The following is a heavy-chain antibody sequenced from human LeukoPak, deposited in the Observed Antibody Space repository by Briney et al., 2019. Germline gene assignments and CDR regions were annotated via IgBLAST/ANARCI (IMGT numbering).Heavy chain of an antibody. Sequence: GGSLRLSCEVSGFTFSSYSMKWVRQPPGKGLEWVSSISGGSSYIYYADSVKGRFTISRDNAKNSLFLLMNSLRDEDTAVYYCVRELPPVVQYYFDYWGPGTLVTVSS. CDR1: GFTFSSYS. CDR3: VRELPPVVQYYFDY. CDR2: ISGGSSYI. V-gene: IGHV3-21*01. D-gene: IGHD3-22*01. J-gene: IGHJ4*02.